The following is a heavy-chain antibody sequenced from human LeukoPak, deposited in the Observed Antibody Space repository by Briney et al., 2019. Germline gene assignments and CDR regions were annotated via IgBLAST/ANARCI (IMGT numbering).Heavy chain of an antibody. CDR2: ISGHSGTT. Sequence: GGSLSLSCAASGFTFGSYAMNWVRQAPGKGLECVSVISGHSGTTYYADSVKGRFTISRDNSRNTLYLQMNSLRAEDTAVYYCAKDLPDSRESLTGHWFDPWGQGTLVTVSS. V-gene: IGHV3-23*01. D-gene: IGHD3-10*01. CDR3: AKDLPDSRESLTGHWFDP. CDR1: GFTFGSYA. J-gene: IGHJ5*02.